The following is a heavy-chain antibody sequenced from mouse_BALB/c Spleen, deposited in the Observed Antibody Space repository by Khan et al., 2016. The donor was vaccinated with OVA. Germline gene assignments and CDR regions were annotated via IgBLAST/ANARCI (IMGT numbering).Heavy chain of an antibody. Sequence: VQLQQPGPDLVKPGASVKISCKASGYSFSLYYMTWVKQSHGKSPEWIGRVNPNNGDATYNQKFKGKAILTVDKSSSTAYMELRSLTSEDSAVFYCARGYEFFPYWCQGTLVTVSA. J-gene: IGHJ3*01. D-gene: IGHD2-12*01. CDR3: ARGYEFFPY. CDR1: GYSFSLYY. V-gene: IGHV1-26*01. CDR2: VNPNNGDA.